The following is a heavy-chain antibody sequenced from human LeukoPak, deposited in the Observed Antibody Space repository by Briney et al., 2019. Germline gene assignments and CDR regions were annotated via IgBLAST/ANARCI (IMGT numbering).Heavy chain of an antibody. D-gene: IGHD2-2*01. CDR3: ARHRRDRYCSSTSCSYVDV. CDR1: GGSISSYY. CDR2: IYFSGST. V-gene: IGHV4-59*08. Sequence: SETLSLTCTVSGGSISSYYWSWIRQPPGKGLEWIGYIYFSGSTNYNPSLKSRVTISVDTSKNQFSLKLSSLTAADTAVYYCARHRRDRYCSSTSCSYVDVWGQGTTVTVSS. J-gene: IGHJ6*02.